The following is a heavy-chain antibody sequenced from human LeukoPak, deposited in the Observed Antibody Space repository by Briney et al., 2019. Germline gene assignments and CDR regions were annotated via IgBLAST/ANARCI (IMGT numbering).Heavy chain of an antibody. CDR1: GGSISSYY. J-gene: IGHJ2*01. CDR2: IYSSGST. D-gene: IGHD2-2*01. V-gene: IGHV4-4*07. CDR3: ARGQYHLLYWYFDL. Sequence: SETLSLACTVSGGSISSYYWSWIRQPAGKGLEWIGRIYSSGSTNYNPSLKSRVTMSVDTSKNQFSLKLSSVTAADTAVYYCARGQYHLLYWYFDLWGRGTLVTVSS.